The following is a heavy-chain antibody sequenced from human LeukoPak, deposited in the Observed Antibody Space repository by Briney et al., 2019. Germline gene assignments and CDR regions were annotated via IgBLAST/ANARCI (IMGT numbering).Heavy chain of an antibody. Sequence: GGSLRLSCAASGFTFDRFTIHWVRKTPGKGLEWVSLINRRGHTFYADSVKGRFTISRDNSRNSVFLQMNSLRPEDTALYHCAKEVDCPSDCLFFHPWGQGTLVTVSS. J-gene: IGHJ5*02. V-gene: IGHV3-43*01. CDR1: GFTFDRFT. D-gene: IGHD2-21*02. CDR3: AKEVDCPSDCLFFHP. CDR2: INRRGHT.